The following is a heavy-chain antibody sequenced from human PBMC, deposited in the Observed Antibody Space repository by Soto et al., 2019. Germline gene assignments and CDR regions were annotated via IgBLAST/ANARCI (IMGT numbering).Heavy chain of an antibody. Sequence: SETLSLTCAISGDSVSSNSAAWNWIRQSPSRGLEWLGRTYYRSKWYNDYAVSLKSRITINPDTSKNQFSLQLNSVTPEDTAVYYCARVFTDSSGWSYYYGMDVWGQGTTVTVSS. CDR3: ARVFTDSSGWSYYYGMDV. D-gene: IGHD6-19*01. CDR2: TYYRSKWYN. V-gene: IGHV6-1*01. CDR1: GDSVSSNSAA. J-gene: IGHJ6*02.